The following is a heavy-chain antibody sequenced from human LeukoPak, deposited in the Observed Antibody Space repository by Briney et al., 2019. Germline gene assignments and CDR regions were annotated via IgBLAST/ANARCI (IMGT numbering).Heavy chain of an antibody. J-gene: IGHJ6*03. CDR1: GFTFSSYA. CDR3: ARDPVIAAAGICYMDV. V-gene: IGHV3-30*01. CDR2: ISYDGSNK. D-gene: IGHD6-13*01. Sequence: GGSLRLSCAASGFTFSSYAMHWVRQAPGKGLEWVAVISYDGSNKYYAGSVKGRFTISRDNSKNTLYLQMNSLRAEDTAVYYCARDPVIAAAGICYMDVWGKGTTVTVSS.